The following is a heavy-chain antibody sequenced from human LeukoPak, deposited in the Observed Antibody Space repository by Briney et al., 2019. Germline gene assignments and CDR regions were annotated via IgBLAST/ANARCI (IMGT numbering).Heavy chain of an antibody. CDR3: TTEARYYYDSSGYFRS. CDR1: GFTFSNAW. Sequence: GGSLRLSCAASGFTFSNAWMSWVRQAPGKGLEWVGRIKSKTDGGTTDYAAPVKGGFTISRDDSKNTLYLQMNSLKTEDTAVYYCTTEARYYYDSSGYFRSWGQGTLVTVSS. V-gene: IGHV3-15*01. D-gene: IGHD3-22*01. CDR2: IKSKTDGGTT. J-gene: IGHJ5*02.